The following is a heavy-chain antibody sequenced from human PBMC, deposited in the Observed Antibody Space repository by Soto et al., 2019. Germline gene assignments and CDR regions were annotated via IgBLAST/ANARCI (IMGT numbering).Heavy chain of an antibody. Sequence: QITLKESGPTLVKPTQTLTLTCTFSGFSLSTTGMGVGWIRQPPGKALEWLALIYWNNDKRYSPSLKSRLNITRDTSKNQVVLTMTNMDPVDTATYYCAHRRKIYYSVWGDYCNDCFDYWGQGSLVTVSS. CDR3: AHRRKIYYSVWGDYCNDCFDY. V-gene: IGHV2-5*01. CDR1: GFSLSTTGMG. D-gene: IGHD3-16*01. J-gene: IGHJ4*02. CDR2: IYWNNDK.